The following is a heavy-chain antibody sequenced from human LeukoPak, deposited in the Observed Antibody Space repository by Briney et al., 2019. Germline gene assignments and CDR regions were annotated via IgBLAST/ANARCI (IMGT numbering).Heavy chain of an antibody. CDR1: GFTFDDYA. CDR2: ISWNSGSI. Sequence: GRSLRLSCAASGFTFDDYAMHWVRQAPGKGLEWVSGISWNSGSIGYADSVKGRFTISRDNAKNSLYLQMNSLRAEDTALYYCAKDSERKEKYYYYYYGMDVWGQGTTVTVSS. J-gene: IGHJ6*02. V-gene: IGHV3-9*01. CDR3: AKDSERKEKYYYYYYGMDV.